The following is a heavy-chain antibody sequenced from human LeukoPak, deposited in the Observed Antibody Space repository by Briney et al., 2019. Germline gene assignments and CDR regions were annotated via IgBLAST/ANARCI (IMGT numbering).Heavy chain of an antibody. CDR1: GFTFSSYS. Sequence: PGESLRLSCAASGFTFSSYSMNWVRQAPGKGLEWVSSISSSSSYIYYADSVKGRFTISRDNAKNSLYLQMNSLRAEDTAVYYCARDRKRDGYPFDYWGQGTLVTVSS. V-gene: IGHV3-21*01. CDR2: ISSSSSYI. D-gene: IGHD5-24*01. CDR3: ARDRKRDGYPFDY. J-gene: IGHJ4*02.